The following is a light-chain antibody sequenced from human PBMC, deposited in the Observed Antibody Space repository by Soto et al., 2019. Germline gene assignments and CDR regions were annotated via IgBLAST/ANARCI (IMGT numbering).Light chain of an antibody. J-gene: IGKJ1*01. CDR3: QKYVSAPWT. CDR1: QAIRNS. Sequence: DIQMTQSPSSLSASVGDRVTITCRASQAIRNSLAWYQQKPGEVPKLLMYAASTLQSGVPSRFSGSGSGTDFTLTISSLQPEDVATYYCQKYVSAPWTFGQGTKVDIK. V-gene: IGKV1-27*01. CDR2: AAS.